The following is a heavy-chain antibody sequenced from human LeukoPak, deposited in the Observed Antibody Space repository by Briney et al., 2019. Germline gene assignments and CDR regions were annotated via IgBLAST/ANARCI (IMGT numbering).Heavy chain of an antibody. CDR3: AKGGLTTMIINWFDP. J-gene: IGHJ5*02. Sequence: SETLSLTCTVSGGSISSSSYYWGWIRQPPGKGLEWIGSIYYSGSTYYNPSFKSRVTISVDTSKNQFSLKLSSVTAADTAVYYCAKGGLTTMIINWFDPWGQGTLVTVSS. CDR1: GGSISSSSYY. CDR2: IYYSGST. V-gene: IGHV4-39*01. D-gene: IGHD3-22*01.